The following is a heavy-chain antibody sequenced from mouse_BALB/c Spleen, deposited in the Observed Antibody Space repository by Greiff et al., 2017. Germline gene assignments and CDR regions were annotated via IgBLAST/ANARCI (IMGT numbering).Heavy chain of an antibody. D-gene: IGHD2-10*01. Sequence: QVQLKQSGPGLVQPSQSLSITCTVSGFSLTSYGVHWVRQSPGKGLEWLGVIWSGGSTDYNAALKSRLSISKDNSKSQVFLKMNSLQTDDTARYYCARGLLRAMDYWGQGTSVTVSS. CDR3: ARGLLRAMDY. CDR1: GFSLTSYG. J-gene: IGHJ4*01. CDR2: IWSGGST. V-gene: IGHV2-4-1*01.